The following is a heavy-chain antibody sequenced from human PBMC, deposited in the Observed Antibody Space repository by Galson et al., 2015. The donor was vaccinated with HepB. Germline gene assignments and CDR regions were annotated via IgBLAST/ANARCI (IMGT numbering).Heavy chain of an antibody. J-gene: IGHJ4*02. CDR3: ARVAPEDAWEFPSRRIDS. D-gene: IGHD1-26*01. V-gene: IGHV4-59*01. CDR2: ISYNGGT. CDR1: GGSISRYS. Sequence: TLSLTCSVSGGSISRYSWSWIRQPSGKALEWIGCISYNGGTNYKPPLKGRVTILVDTAKKQFSLSLTSVTPGDTAVYYCARVAPEDAWEFPSRRIDSWGQGTLVTVSS.